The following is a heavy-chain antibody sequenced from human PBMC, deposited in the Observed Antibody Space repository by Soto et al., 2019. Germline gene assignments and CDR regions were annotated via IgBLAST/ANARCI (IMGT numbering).Heavy chain of an antibody. D-gene: IGHD3-10*01. CDR2: INKSGDRT. V-gene: IGHV3-20*01. Sequence: RPGGSLRLSCAASGFTFDDYGMSWVRQAPGKGLEWVAGINKSGDRTGHADSVKGRFTVSRDNAKNSLYLQMNSLRAEDTALYHCAREYGSGSSPPWFDPWGQGTLVTVSS. J-gene: IGHJ5*02. CDR1: GFTFDDYG. CDR3: AREYGSGSSPPWFDP.